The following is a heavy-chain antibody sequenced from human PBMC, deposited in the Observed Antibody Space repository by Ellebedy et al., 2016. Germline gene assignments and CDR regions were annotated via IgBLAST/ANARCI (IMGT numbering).Heavy chain of an antibody. CDR2: IYTSGST. V-gene: IGHV4-59*10. D-gene: IGHD6-13*01. CDR3: ARVPATAGVFWYFDL. Sequence: SETLSLXXAVYGGSFSSYYWSWIRQSPGKGLEWIGRIYTSGSTDYNPSLKSRVTISVDTSKNQFSLKLSSVTAADTAVYYCARVPATAGVFWYFDLWGRGTLVTVSS. CDR1: GGSFSSYY. J-gene: IGHJ2*01.